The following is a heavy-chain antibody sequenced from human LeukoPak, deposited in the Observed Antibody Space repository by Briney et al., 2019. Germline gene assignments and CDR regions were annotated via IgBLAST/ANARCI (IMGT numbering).Heavy chain of an antibody. V-gene: IGHV3-48*02. CDR3: ARSGNHDC. CDR2: ISSTSSTK. CDR1: GFTFSSYS. J-gene: IGHJ4*02. Sequence: GGSLRLSCAASGFTFSSYSMSWVRQAPGKGLEWVSYISSTSSTKYYADSVKGRFTISRDNAKNSLYLQMNSLGDEDTAVYYCARSGNHDCWGQGTLVTVSS. D-gene: IGHD1-1*01.